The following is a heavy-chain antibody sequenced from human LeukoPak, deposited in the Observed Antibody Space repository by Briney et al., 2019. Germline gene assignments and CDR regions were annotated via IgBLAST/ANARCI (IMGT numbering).Heavy chain of an antibody. D-gene: IGHD6-13*01. CDR1: GFTFSTYW. Sequence: PGGSLRLSCAASGFTFSTYWMHWVRQAPGKGLMWVSRIKSDGGSTTYADSVKGRFTISRDNAKNTLYLQMNSLRAEDTAVYYCASSWSVTNWGQGTLVTVSS. CDR3: ASSWSVTN. J-gene: IGHJ4*02. V-gene: IGHV3-74*01. CDR2: IKSDGGST.